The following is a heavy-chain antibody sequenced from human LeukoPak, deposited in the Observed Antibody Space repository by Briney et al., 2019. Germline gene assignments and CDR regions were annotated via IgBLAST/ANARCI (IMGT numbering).Heavy chain of an antibody. D-gene: IGHD3-16*02. J-gene: IGHJ4*02. V-gene: IGHV3-21*04. Sequence: GGSLRLSCAASGFTFNSYSMNWVRQAPGKGLEWVSSISGSNSYIYYADSMKGRFTISRDNAKNSLYLQMNSLRAEDTAVYYCAKARLRLGELSLRHWGQGTLVTVSS. CDR2: ISGSNSYI. CDR3: AKARLRLGELSLRH. CDR1: GFTFNSYS.